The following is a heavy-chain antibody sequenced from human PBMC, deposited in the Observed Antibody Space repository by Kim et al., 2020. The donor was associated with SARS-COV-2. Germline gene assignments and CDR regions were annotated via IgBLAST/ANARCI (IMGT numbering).Heavy chain of an antibody. V-gene: IGHV3-33*01. D-gene: IGHD5-18*01. CDR3: ARDVHSYGYHS. J-gene: IGHJ5*02. CDR2: IWNDGSQT. Sequence: GGSLRLSCVASGFTFSSNGMHWVRQAPGKGLEWVAVIWNDGSQTYYADSVKGRFTISRDNSKNTLHLQMNSLRAEDTALYYCARDVHSYGYHSWGQGTQVTVSS. CDR1: GFTFSSNG.